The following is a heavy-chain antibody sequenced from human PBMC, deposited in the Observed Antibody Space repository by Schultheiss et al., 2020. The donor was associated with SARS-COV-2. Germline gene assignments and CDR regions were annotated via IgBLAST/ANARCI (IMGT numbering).Heavy chain of an antibody. J-gene: IGHJ4*02. D-gene: IGHD3-10*01. CDR3: ARGPYYGSGSYYSGDY. CDR2: INHSGST. V-gene: IGHV4-34*01. CDR1: GGSFSGYY. Sequence: SETLSLTCSVYGGSFSGYYWGWIRQPPGKGLEWIGEINHSGSTNYNPSLKSRVTISVDTSKNQFSLKLSSVTAADTAVYYCARGPYYGSGSYYSGDYWGQGTLVTVSS.